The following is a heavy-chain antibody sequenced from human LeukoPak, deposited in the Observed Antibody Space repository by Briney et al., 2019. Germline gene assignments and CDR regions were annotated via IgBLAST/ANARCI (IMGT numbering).Heavy chain of an antibody. CDR1: GFTFTNYA. D-gene: IGHD6-19*01. Sequence: GGSLRLSCAASGFTFTNYAMSWVRQAPGKGLEWASAIVGSGGATFYADSVKGRFTIPRDNSKNTVFLQMNSLRAEDTAVYYCAKARLSTGWAYNDYWGPGTLVTVSS. CDR2: IVGSGGAT. J-gene: IGHJ4*02. CDR3: AKARLSTGWAYNDY. V-gene: IGHV3-23*01.